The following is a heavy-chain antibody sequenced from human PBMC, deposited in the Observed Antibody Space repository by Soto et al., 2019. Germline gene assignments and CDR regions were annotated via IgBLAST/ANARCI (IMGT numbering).Heavy chain of an antibody. V-gene: IGHV1-69*13. Sequence: SVKVSCKASGGTFSSYAISWVRQAPGQGLEWMGGIIPIFGTANYAQKFQGRVTITADESTSTAYMELSSLRSEDTAVYYCARDPRYYDSSGYPDDAFDIWGQGTMVTVSS. CDR2: IIPIFGTA. J-gene: IGHJ3*02. CDR1: GGTFSSYA. D-gene: IGHD3-22*01. CDR3: ARDPRYYDSSGYPDDAFDI.